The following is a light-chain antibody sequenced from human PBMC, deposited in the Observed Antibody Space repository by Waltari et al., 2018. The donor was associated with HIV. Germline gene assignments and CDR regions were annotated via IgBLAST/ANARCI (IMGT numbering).Light chain of an antibody. CDR2: GAS. J-gene: IGKJ2*01. CDR3: QQINSYPYT. V-gene: IGKV1-9*01. Sequence: DIQLTQSPSFLSASVGDRVTITCRASQGINSYLAWYPQKPGTAPNLLIYGASTLQGGVPSRFSGSGSGTEFTLTISSLQPEDFATYYCQQINSYPYTFGQGTKLEIK. CDR1: QGINSY.